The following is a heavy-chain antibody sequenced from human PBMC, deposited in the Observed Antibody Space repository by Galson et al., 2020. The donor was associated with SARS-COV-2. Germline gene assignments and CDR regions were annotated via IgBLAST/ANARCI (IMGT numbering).Heavy chain of an antibody. CDR3: ARGDNWNSAFDY. Sequence: GGSLRLSCAASGFTFRDYYMSWIRQAPGKGLEWVSYISSSSSYTNYADSVKGRFTISRDNAKKSLYLQMNSLRAEDTAVYYCARGDNWNSAFDYWGQGTLVTVSS. CDR2: ISSSSSYT. CDR1: GFTFRDYY. J-gene: IGHJ4*02. V-gene: IGHV3-11*06. D-gene: IGHD1-1*01.